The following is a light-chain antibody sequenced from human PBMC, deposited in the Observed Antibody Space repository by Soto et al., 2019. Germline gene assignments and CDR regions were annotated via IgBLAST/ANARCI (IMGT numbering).Light chain of an antibody. J-gene: IGKJ4*01. V-gene: IGKV3-20*01. Sequence: EIVLTQSPATLSVSPGDRATLSCRASQSVNSNLAWYHLKPGQAPRLLIYGASSRATGVPDRFSGSGSGTDFTLTIRKLEPEDFALYYCQQYGSSPPLTFGGGTTGDIK. CDR1: QSVNSN. CDR3: QQYGSSPPLT. CDR2: GAS.